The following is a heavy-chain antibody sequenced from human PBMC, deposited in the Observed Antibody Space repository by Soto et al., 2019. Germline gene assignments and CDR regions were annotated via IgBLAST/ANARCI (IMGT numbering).Heavy chain of an antibody. CDR3: AKDYYDSSGAGAFDI. D-gene: IGHD3-22*01. V-gene: IGHV3-30*18. CDR1: GFTFSSYG. CDR2: ISYDGSNK. J-gene: IGHJ3*02. Sequence: QVQLVESGGGVVQPGRSLRLSCAASGFTFSSYGMHWVRQAPGKGLEWVAVISYDGSNKYYADSVKGRFTISRDNSKNTLYLQMNSLRAEDTAVYYCAKDYYDSSGAGAFDIWVQGTMVTVSS.